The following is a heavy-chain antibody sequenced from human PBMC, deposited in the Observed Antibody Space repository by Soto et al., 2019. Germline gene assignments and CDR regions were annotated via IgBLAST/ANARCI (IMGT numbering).Heavy chain of an antibody. CDR2: ISYDGNK. CDR1: GFTFSTYA. J-gene: IGHJ6*02. CDR3: VRDPTGPPTYYDFWRNSMDV. D-gene: IGHD3-3*01. V-gene: IGHV3-30*04. Sequence: QVQLVESGGGVVQPGRSLRLSCAASGFTFSTYAMHWVRQAPGKGLEWGAVISYDGNKYYADSVKGRFTISRDNSKDSRYLLTISLKAEDTAVYYGVRDPTGPPTYYDFWRNSMDVWGQGTTVT.